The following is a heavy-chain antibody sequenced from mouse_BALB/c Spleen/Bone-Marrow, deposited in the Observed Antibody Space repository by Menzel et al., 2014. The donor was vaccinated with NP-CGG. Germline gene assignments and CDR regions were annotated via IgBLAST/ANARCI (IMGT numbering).Heavy chain of an antibody. CDR3: ARFITTVVYFDY. J-gene: IGHJ2*01. CDR1: GFTFSSYA. CDR2: ISSGGSYT. D-gene: IGHD1-1*01. V-gene: IGHV5-9-3*01. Sequence: EVHLVESGGGLVKPGGSLKLSCAAPGFTFSSYAMSWVRQTPEKRLEWVATISSGGSYTYYPDSVKGRFTISRDNAKNALYLQMSSLRSEDTAMYYCARFITTVVYFDYWGQGTTLTVSS.